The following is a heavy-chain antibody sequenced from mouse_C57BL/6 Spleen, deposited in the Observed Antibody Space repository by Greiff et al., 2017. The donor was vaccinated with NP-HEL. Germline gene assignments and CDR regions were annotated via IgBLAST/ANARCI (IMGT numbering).Heavy chain of an antibody. D-gene: IGHD1-1*01. CDR3: ARDGSSRYYYAMDY. CDR2: IDPSDSYT. J-gene: IGHJ4*01. Sequence: QVQLQQPGAELVKPGASVKLSCKASGYTFTSYWMQWVKQRPGQGLEWIGEIDPSDSYTNYNQKFKGKATLTVDTSSSTAYMQLSSLTSEDSAVYYCARDGSSRYYYAMDYWGQGTSVTVSS. CDR1: GYTFTSYW. V-gene: IGHV1-50*01.